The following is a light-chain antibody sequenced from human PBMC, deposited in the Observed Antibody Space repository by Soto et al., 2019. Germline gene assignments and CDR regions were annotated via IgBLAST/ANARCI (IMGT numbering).Light chain of an antibody. V-gene: IGKV4-1*01. CDR2: WAS. Sequence: DIVMTQSPDSLAVSLGERATINCKSSQSVLYNTNNENYLAWYQQKPGQPPKVLIYWASTRESGVPDRFSGSGSGTDFTLTFSPLPAXXXXXXXXXXYYSTPPTFGQGTKVDIK. J-gene: IGKJ1*01. CDR3: XXYYSTPPT. CDR1: QSVLYNTNNENY.